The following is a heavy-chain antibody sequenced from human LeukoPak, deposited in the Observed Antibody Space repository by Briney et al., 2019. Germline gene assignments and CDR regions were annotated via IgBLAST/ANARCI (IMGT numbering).Heavy chain of an antibody. V-gene: IGHV4-30-4*01. J-gene: IGHJ5*02. CDR3: ARVGYPHNWFDP. CDR1: GGSISSGDYY. Sequence: PSETLSLTCTVSGGSISSGDYYWSWIRQPPGKGLEWIGYIYDSGSTYYNPSLKSRVTISVDTSKNQFSLKLSSVTAADTAVYYCARVGYPHNWFDPWGQGTLVTVYS. D-gene: IGHD5-18*01. CDR2: IYDSGST.